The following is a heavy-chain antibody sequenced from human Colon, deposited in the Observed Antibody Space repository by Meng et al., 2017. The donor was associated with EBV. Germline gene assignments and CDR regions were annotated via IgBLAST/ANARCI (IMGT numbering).Heavy chain of an antibody. D-gene: IGHD3-16*02. CDR3: ARAVSGGRYLEYFFDY. J-gene: IGHJ4*02. CDR2: VYHSGAT. V-gene: IGHV4-61*01. Sequence: QEVGPGREKPSETRCLTCCVSGGHVSNANYYVSLTRRSSRKGPEVLGYVYHSGATKNNPSLHRRGFISVDTSKIQFSLRLRPVITADTAMYYCARAVSGGRYLEYFFDYWGQGTLVTVSS. CDR1: GGHVSNANYY.